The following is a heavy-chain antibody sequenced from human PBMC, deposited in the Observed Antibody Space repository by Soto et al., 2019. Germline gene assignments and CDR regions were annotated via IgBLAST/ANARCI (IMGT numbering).Heavy chain of an antibody. CDR2: NYYSGST. D-gene: IGHD1-26*01. CDR1: GDSISSSYYF. V-gene: IGHV4-39*02. J-gene: IGHJ4*02. Sequence: SETLSLTCTVSGDSISSSYYFWGWIRQSPGKGPEWIGTNYYSGSTYYNPSLLSRVTISIDTSKNHFSLKLSSVTAADTAVYYCARRYKGSYYSATSPFDYWGPGTLVTVSS. CDR3: ARRYKGSYYSATSPFDY.